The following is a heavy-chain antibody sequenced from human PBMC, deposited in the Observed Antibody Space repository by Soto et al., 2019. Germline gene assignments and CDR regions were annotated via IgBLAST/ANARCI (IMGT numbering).Heavy chain of an antibody. Sequence: ASVKVSCKASGYNFTSYGIHWVRQAPGQRLEWKGWINAGNGYTKDSEKFQVRVTITMDTSASTADLELSSQRSEDTAVYYSARDPTDSSGYYRHYYYGMDVWDQGTTVTVSS. D-gene: IGHD3-22*01. J-gene: IGHJ6*02. CDR1: GYNFTSYG. V-gene: IGHV1-3*01. CDR3: ARDPTDSSGYYRHYYYGMDV. CDR2: INAGNGYT.